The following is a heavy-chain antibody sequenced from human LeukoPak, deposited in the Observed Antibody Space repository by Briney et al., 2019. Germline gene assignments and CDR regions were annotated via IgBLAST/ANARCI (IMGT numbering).Heavy chain of an antibody. CDR3: ARSLLRNWFDP. J-gene: IGHJ5*02. V-gene: IGHV3-23*01. Sequence: GGSLRLSCAASGFTFSSYPMSWVRQAPGKGLEWVSAVSGSGAGTYYADSVKGRFTVSRDNSKNTLYLQMNSLRAEDTAVYYCARSLLRNWFDPWGQGTLVTVSS. CDR1: GFTFSSYP. CDR2: VSGSGAGT.